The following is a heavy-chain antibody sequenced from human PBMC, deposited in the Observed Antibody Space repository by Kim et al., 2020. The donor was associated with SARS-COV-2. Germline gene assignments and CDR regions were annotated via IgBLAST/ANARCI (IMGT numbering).Heavy chain of an antibody. J-gene: IGHJ4*02. CDR1: GYSFTSYW. CDR3: ASFYRAYSSSWNDY. CDR2: IDPSDSYT. D-gene: IGHD6-13*01. V-gene: IGHV5-10-1*01. Sequence: GESLKISCKGSGYSFTSYWISWVRQMPGKGLEWMGRIDPSDSYTNYSPSFQGHVTISADKSISTAYLQWSSLKASDTAMYYCASFYRAYSSSWNDYWGQGTLVTVSS.